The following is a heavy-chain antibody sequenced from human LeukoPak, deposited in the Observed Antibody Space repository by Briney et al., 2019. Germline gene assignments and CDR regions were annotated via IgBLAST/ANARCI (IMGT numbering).Heavy chain of an antibody. CDR2: ISAYNGNT. Sequence: ASVKVSCKASGYTFTSYGISWVRQAPGQGLEWMGWISAYNGNTNYAQKLQGGVTMTTDTSTSTAYLEFRTLRNIDPPVYYCARDQYLQNCGQSTLVTVSS. J-gene: IGHJ1*01. CDR1: GYTFTSYG. CDR3: ARDQYLQN. V-gene: IGHV1-18*01.